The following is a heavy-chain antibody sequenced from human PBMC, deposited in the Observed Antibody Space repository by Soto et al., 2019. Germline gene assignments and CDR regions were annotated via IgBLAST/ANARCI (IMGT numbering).Heavy chain of an antibody. J-gene: IGHJ6*03. D-gene: IGHD4-17*01. CDR1: GFSVSSNY. CDR3: ARDNTAYYYMDV. CDR2: IYSGGST. Sequence: EVQLVESGGGLVQPGGSLRLSCAASGFSVSSNYMSWVRQAPGKGLEWVSVIYSGGSTYYADFVKDRFTIPRDNSKNTLYLQMNNLRAEDTAVYYCARDNTAYYYMDVWGKGTTVTVSS. V-gene: IGHV3-66*01.